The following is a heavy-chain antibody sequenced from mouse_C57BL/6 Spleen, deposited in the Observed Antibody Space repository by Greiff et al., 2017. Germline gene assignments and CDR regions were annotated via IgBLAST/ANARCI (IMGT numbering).Heavy chain of an antibody. Sequence: QVQLKQSGAELVKPGASVKMSCKASGYTFTTYPIEWMKQNHGKSLEWIGNFHPYNDDTKYNEKFKGKATLTVEKSSSTVYLELSRMTSDDSSVYYCSSEDCYCSSPQFAYWGQLAPVTVSA. CDR1: GYTFTTYP. D-gene: IGHD1-1*01. CDR2: FHPYNDDT. CDR3: SSEDCYCSSPQFAY. J-gene: IGHJ3*01. V-gene: IGHV1-47*01.